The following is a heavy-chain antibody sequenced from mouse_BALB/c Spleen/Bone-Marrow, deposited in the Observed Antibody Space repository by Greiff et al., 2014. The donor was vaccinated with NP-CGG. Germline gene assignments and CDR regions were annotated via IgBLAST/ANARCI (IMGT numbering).Heavy chain of an antibody. J-gene: IGHJ4*01. V-gene: IGHV1-87*01. Sequence: VHLVESGAELARPGASVKLSCKASGYTFTSYWMQWVKQRPGQGLEWIGTIYPGDGDARYTQKFKGKATLTADKSSSTAYMQLSSLASEDSAVYYCARNYYYASSWSAMDYWGQGTSVTVSS. CDR1: GYTFTSYW. CDR3: ARNYYYASSWSAMDY. D-gene: IGHD1-1*01. CDR2: IYPGDGDA.